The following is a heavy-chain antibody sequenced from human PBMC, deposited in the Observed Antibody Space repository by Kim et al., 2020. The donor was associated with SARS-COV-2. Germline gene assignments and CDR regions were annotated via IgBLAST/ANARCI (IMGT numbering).Heavy chain of an antibody. CDR3: ARLTQLLYGWFDP. Sequence: SVKVSCKATGGTFRSYGITWVRQVPGQGLEWMGVIVPVFGAPNYAQKFQGRLSITADESTSTAYLELSSLRSEDTAMYYCARLTQLLYGWFDPWGQGTL. D-gene: IGHD6-13*01. CDR1: GGTFRSYG. V-gene: IGHV1-69*13. J-gene: IGHJ5*02. CDR2: IVPVFGAP.